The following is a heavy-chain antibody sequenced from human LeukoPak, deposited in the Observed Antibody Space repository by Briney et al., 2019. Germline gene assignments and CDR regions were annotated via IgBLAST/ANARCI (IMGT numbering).Heavy chain of an antibody. CDR2: ISYDGSSK. J-gene: IGHJ4*02. Sequence: GRSLRHSCAASGFTLSSYGMHWVRQAPGKGLEWVAVISYDGSSKYYADSVKGRFTISRDNSKNTLYLQMNSLRAEDTAVYYCAKTAAWSGYDWFDYWGQGTLVTVSS. CDR3: AKTAAWSGYDWFDY. V-gene: IGHV3-30*18. CDR1: GFTLSSYG. D-gene: IGHD5-12*01.